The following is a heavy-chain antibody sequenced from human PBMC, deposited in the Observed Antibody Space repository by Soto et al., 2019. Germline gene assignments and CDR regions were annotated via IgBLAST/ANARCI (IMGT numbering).Heavy chain of an antibody. J-gene: IGHJ5*02. CDR3: AREVTVRRYDFWSGYYVSWFDP. Sequence: SETLSLTCAVYGGSFSGYYWSWIRQPPGKGLEWIGEINHSGSTNYNPSLKSRVTISVDTSKNQFSLKLSSVTAADTAVYYCAREVTVRRYDFWSGYYVSWFDPWGQGTLVTVSS. D-gene: IGHD3-3*01. CDR1: GGSFSGYY. CDR2: INHSGST. V-gene: IGHV4-34*01.